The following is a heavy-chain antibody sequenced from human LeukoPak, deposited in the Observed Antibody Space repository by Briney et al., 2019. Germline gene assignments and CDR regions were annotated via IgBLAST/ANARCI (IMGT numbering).Heavy chain of an antibody. CDR2: ISYDGSNK. J-gene: IGHJ4*02. D-gene: IGHD3-3*01. Sequence: GGSLRLSCAASGFTFSSYGMHGVRQAPGKGLEWVAVISYDGSNKYYADSVKGRFTISRDNSKNTLYLQMNSLRAEDTAVYYCAKGDRNYDFWSGCYGHWGQGTLVTVSS. CDR1: GFTFSSYG. CDR3: AKGDRNYDFWSGCYGH. V-gene: IGHV3-30*18.